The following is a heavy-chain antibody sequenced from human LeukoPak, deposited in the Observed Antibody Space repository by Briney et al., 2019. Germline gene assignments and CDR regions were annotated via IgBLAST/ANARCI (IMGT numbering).Heavy chain of an antibody. CDR1: GFTFSSYA. D-gene: IGHD1-1*01. CDR2: ISYDGSNK. V-gene: IGHV3-30-3*01. J-gene: IGHJ6*02. CDR3: ARVATGTNWYGMDV. Sequence: PGKSLRLSCAASGFTFSSYAMHWVRQAPGKGLEWVAVISYDGSNKYYADSVKSRFTISRDNSKNTLYLQMNSLRAEDTAVYYCARVATGTNWYGMDVWGQGTTVTVSS.